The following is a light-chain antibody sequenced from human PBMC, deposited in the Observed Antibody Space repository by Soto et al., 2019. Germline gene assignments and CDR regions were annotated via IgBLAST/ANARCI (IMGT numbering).Light chain of an antibody. J-gene: IGKJ1*01. CDR3: QQGYSTPWT. Sequence: IRMTQSPSSLSASTGDRVTVTCRASQGISSYLNWYQQKPGKAPKLLVYAASNLQSGVPSRFSASGSGTDFTLTLNSLQPEDFATYYCQQGYSTPWTFGQGTKVDIK. CDR1: QGISSY. CDR2: AAS. V-gene: IGKV1-39*01.